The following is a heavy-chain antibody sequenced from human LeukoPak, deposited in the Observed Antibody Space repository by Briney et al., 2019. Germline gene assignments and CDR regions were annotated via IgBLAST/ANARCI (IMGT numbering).Heavy chain of an antibody. Sequence: PSETLSLTCTVSGGSISSGSYYWTWIRQPAGKGLEWIGRMYTSGSTNYNPSLKSRVTISVDTSKNQFSLKLSSVTAADTAVYYCARFPRGWGQGTLVTVSS. CDR2: MYTSGST. CDR1: GGSISSGSYY. CDR3: ARFPRG. V-gene: IGHV4-61*02. J-gene: IGHJ4*02.